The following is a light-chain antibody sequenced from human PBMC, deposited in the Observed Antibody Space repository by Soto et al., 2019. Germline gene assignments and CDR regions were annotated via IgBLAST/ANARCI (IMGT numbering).Light chain of an antibody. CDR3: HQYNIWPPLL. CDR1: QSVSSY. Sequence: EFVLTQSPATLSLSPGERATLSCRASQSVSSYLAWYQQKPGQAPRLLIYDVSNRATGIPARFSGSGSGTEYTLTISGLQSEDFAVYYCHQYNIWPPLLFGGGTKVEIK. CDR2: DVS. V-gene: IGKV3-15*01. J-gene: IGKJ4*01.